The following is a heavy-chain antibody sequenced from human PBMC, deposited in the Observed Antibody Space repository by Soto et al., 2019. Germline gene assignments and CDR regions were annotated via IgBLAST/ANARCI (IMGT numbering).Heavy chain of an antibody. D-gene: IGHD6-13*01. Sequence: EVQLLESGGGLVQPGGSLRLSCAASGFTFSSYVMSWVRQAPGKGLEWVSAISGSGGSTYYADSVKGRFTISRDNSKNTLYLQMNSLRAEDTAVYYCANLVTLAAAPDYWGQGTLVTVSS. CDR1: GFTFSSYV. V-gene: IGHV3-23*01. CDR3: ANLVTLAAAPDY. J-gene: IGHJ4*02. CDR2: ISGSGGST.